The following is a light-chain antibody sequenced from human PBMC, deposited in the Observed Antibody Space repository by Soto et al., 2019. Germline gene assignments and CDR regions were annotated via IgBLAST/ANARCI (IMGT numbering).Light chain of an antibody. CDR2: DVT. Sequence: QSALTQPASVSGSPGQSITMSCTGTSSDIGGYNYVSWYQQHPGKAPKLMIYDVTNRPSGVSNRVSGSKSGNTASLTISGLQAEDEADYYCSSYTSSSTPFLFGTGTKLTVL. CDR3: SSYTSSSTPFL. CDR1: SSDIGGYNY. J-gene: IGLJ1*01. V-gene: IGLV2-14*01.